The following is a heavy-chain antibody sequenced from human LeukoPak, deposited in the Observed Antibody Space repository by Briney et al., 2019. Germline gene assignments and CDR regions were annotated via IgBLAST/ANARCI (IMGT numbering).Heavy chain of an antibody. CDR3: ARNLARAYFDY. CDR1: RFTFSSYA. CDR2: ISGSGGST. J-gene: IGHJ4*02. Sequence: GGSLRLSCAASRFTFSSYAMSWVRQAPGKGLEWVSAISGSGGSTYYADSVKGRFTISRDNAGNSLFLQMNSLRDEDTAVYFCARNLARAYFDYWGQGALVTVSS. V-gene: IGHV3-23*01.